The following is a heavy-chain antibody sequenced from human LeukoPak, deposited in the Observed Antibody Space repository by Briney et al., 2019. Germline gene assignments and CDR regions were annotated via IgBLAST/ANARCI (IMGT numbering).Heavy chain of an antibody. CDR1: GSTFSNYW. Sequence: SGGSLRLSCAASGSTFSNYWMSWVRQAPGKGLEWVANIKKDGSEKYYVDSVKGRFTISRDNAKNSLCLQMNSLRAEDTAVYYCARDVYHFDQWGQGTPVTVSS. CDR3: ARDVYHFDQ. CDR2: IKKDGSEK. D-gene: IGHD5/OR15-5a*01. J-gene: IGHJ4*02. V-gene: IGHV3-7*04.